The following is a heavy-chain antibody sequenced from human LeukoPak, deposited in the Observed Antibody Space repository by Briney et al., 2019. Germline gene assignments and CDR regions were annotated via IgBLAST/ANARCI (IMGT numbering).Heavy chain of an antibody. J-gene: IGHJ4*02. CDR2: ISYDGSNK. V-gene: IGHV3-30*18. Sequence: PGRSLRLSCASSGFTFSSYGMHWVRQAPGKGLEWVAVISYDGSNKYYADSVKGRFTISRDNSKNTLYLQMNSLRADDTAVYYCAKGLRCSDNWGQGTLVTVSS. D-gene: IGHD3-10*02. CDR1: GFTFSSYG. CDR3: AKGLRCSDN.